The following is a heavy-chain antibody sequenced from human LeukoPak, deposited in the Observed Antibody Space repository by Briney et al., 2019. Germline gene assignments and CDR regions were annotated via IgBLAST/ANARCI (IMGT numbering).Heavy chain of an antibody. Sequence: GGSLRLSCAASGFTFSSYSMNWVRQAPGKGLEWVSAISGSGGSTYYADSVKGRFTISRDNSKNTLYLQMNSLRAEDTAVYYCAKQQGQLVPYYFDYWGQGTLVTVSS. D-gene: IGHD6-6*01. CDR1: GFTFSSYS. J-gene: IGHJ4*02. CDR2: ISGSGGST. V-gene: IGHV3-23*01. CDR3: AKQQGQLVPYYFDY.